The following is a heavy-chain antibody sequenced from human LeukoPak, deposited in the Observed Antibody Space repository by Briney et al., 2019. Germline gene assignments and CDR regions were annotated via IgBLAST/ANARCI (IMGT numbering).Heavy chain of an antibody. D-gene: IGHD3-16*01. CDR3: ARELITSNAFDI. Sequence: SGTLSLTCAVSGGSISSSNWWSWVRQPPGKGLEWIGSIYHSGSTYYNPSLKSRVTISVDTSKNQFSLKLSSVTAADTAVYYCARELITSNAFDIWGQGTMVTVSS. CDR1: GGSISSSNW. V-gene: IGHV4-4*02. J-gene: IGHJ3*02. CDR2: IYHSGST.